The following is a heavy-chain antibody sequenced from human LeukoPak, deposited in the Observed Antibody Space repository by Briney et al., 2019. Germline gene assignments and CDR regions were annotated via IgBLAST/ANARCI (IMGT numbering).Heavy chain of an antibody. J-gene: IGHJ4*02. Sequence: SETLSLTCAVYGGSFSGYYWSWIRQPPGKGLEWIGEINHSGSTNYNPSLKSRVTISVDTSKNQFSLKLSSVTAADTAVYYCARGRFGSGLNYWGQGTLVTVSS. V-gene: IGHV4-34*01. CDR1: GGSFSGYY. CDR3: ARGRFGSGLNY. D-gene: IGHD6-19*01. CDR2: INHSGST.